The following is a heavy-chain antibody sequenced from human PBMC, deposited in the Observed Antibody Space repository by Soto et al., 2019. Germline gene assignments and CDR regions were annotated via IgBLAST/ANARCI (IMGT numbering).Heavy chain of an antibody. J-gene: IGHJ6*02. D-gene: IGHD5-18*01. V-gene: IGHV5-51*01. Sequence: GESLKISCKGSGYSFTSYWIGWVRQMPGKGLEWMGIIYPGDSDTRYSPSFQGQVTISADKSISTAYLQWSSLKASDTAMYYCARPARGYSSGDAMDVWGQGTTVTVSS. CDR3: ARPARGYSSGDAMDV. CDR1: GYSFTSYW. CDR2: IYPGDSDT.